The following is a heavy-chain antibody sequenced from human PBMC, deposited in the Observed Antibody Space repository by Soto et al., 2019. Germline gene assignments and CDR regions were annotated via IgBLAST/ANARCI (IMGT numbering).Heavy chain of an antibody. V-gene: IGHV3-30*18. Sequence: GGSLRLSCAASGFSFSSYGMHWVRQAPGKGLEWVAMISYDGTDEYYADSVKGRFTISRDNSKNAVYLQMNSLRAEDTAVYYCAKDGIGYWGQGTLVTVS. CDR3: AKDGIGY. CDR1: GFSFSSYG. CDR2: ISYDGTDE. D-gene: IGHD1-1*01. J-gene: IGHJ4*02.